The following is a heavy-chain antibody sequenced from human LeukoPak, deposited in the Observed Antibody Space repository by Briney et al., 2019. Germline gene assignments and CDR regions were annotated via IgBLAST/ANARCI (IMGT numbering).Heavy chain of an antibody. CDR1: GFTFSSYG. V-gene: IGHV3-30*02. CDR2: IRYVGSNK. J-gene: IGHJ6*03. Sequence: GGSLRLSCAASGFTFSSYGMHWVRQAPGKGLDWVAFIRYVGSNKYYADSVKGRFTIPRDKSKNTLYLQMNSLRAEDTAVYYCAKEEGSSSLVLSYYYMDVWGKGTTVTVSS. D-gene: IGHD6-13*01. CDR3: AKEEGSSSLVLSYYYMDV.